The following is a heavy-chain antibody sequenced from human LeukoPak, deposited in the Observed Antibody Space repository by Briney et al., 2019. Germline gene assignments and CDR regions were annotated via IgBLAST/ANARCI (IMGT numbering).Heavy chain of an antibody. CDR2: IYIGGST. Sequence: PGGSLRLSCAASGFTVSSNYMSWVRQAPGKGLEWVSVIYIGGSTYYADSVKGRFTNSRDHSKNTLSVQMNSLRAEDTAVYYCVRGDYGDYTLFDYWGQGTLVSDSS. D-gene: IGHD4-17*01. J-gene: IGHJ4*02. CDR3: VRGDYGDYTLFDY. CDR1: GFTVSSNY. V-gene: IGHV3-53*01.